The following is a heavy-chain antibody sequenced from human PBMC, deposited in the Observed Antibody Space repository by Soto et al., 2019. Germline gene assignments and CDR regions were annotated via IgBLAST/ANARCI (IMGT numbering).Heavy chain of an antibody. CDR2: INPNSGGT. V-gene: IGHV1-2*02. J-gene: IGHJ4*02. CDR3: ARSYIASRPSDY. CDR1: GYTFTGYY. D-gene: IGHD6-13*01. Sequence: ASVKVSCKASGYTFTGYYVHWVRQAPGQGLEWMGWINPNSGGTYYAQNFQGRVTMTRDTSISTAYMELSRLRIDGTAVYYCARSYIASRPSDYWGQGTLVTVSS.